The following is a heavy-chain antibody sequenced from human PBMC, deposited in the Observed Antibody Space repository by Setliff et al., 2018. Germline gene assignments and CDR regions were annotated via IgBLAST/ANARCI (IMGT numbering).Heavy chain of an antibody. CDR2: IYHSGST. Sequence: PSETLSLTCTVSGYSISSGYYWGWIRQPPGKGLEWIGSIYHSGSTYYNPSLKSRVTISVDTSKNQFSLKLSSVTAADTAVYYCARDAYDSSDYYYYYYYGMDVWGQGTTVTVSS. J-gene: IGHJ6*02. CDR1: GYSISSGYY. CDR3: ARDAYDSSDYYYYYYYGMDV. D-gene: IGHD3-22*01. V-gene: IGHV4-38-2*02.